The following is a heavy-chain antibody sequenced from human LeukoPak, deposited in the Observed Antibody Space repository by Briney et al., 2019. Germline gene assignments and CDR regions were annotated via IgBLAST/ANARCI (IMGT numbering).Heavy chain of an antibody. V-gene: IGHV3-9*01. CDR1: GFTFDDYA. J-gene: IGHJ5*02. CDR2: ISWNSGSI. Sequence: GRSLRLSCAASGFTFDDYAMHWVRQAPGKGLEWVSGISWNSGSIGYADSVKGRFTISRDNAKNSLYLQMNSLRAGDTALYYCAKDTYCSGGSCYSAELDTWGQGTLVTVSS. D-gene: IGHD2-15*01. CDR3: AKDTYCSGGSCYSAELDT.